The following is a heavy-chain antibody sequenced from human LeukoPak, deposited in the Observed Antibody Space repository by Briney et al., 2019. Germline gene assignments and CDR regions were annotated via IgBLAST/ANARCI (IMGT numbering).Heavy chain of an antibody. CDR1: GYTFTGYY. J-gene: IGHJ4*02. CDR2: INPNNGGT. Sequence: ASVKVSCKSSGYTFTGYYLHWVRQAPGQGPEWMGWINPNNGGTNYTQKFQGRVTMTRDTSINTAYMELSSLRSDDTAVYYCARDPFYYDDSGDYYYNYLNYWGQGTLVTVSS. V-gene: IGHV1-2*02. D-gene: IGHD3-22*01. CDR3: ARDPFYYDDSGDYYYNYLNY.